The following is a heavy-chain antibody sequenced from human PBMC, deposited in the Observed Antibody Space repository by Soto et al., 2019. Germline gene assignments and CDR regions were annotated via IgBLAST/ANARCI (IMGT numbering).Heavy chain of an antibody. D-gene: IGHD6-19*01. CDR2: ITWNGVTT. V-gene: IGHV3-20*04. Sequence: EEQLVESGGGMVRPGGSLTLSCAASGFRFDDFGMSWVRQAPGKGLEWVSGITWNGVTTGYVKSVKGRFTISRDNAKNSLYLQMGSLRAEDTAIYYCARDGGVAVAVDAFDIWGQGTMVSVSS. CDR3: ARDGGVAVAVDAFDI. J-gene: IGHJ3*02. CDR1: GFRFDDFG.